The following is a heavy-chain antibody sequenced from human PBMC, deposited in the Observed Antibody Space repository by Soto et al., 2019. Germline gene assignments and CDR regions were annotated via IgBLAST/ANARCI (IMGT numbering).Heavy chain of an antibody. CDR2: ISTYNGNT. J-gene: IGHJ4*02. CDR3: ARGPTDYYDNSGNYFLDY. CDR1: GYTFTTYG. D-gene: IGHD3-22*01. V-gene: IGHV1-18*01. Sequence: QVQLVQSGAEVKKPGASVKVSCKASGYTFTTYGMSWVRQAPGQGLDWMGWISTYNGNTKYAERIQGRATMTTDTTTSTAAMELRSLRSDDTAVYYCARGPTDYYDNSGNYFLDYWGQGTLVTVSS.